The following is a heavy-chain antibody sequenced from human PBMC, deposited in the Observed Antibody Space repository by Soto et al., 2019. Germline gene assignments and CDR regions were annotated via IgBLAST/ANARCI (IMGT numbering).Heavy chain of an antibody. D-gene: IGHD3-22*01. Sequence: GRSLRLSCAASGFTFSSNSMTWVRHAPGKGLEWVSRINTDGSGTSYADSVKGRFTITRDNAKNTIYLQMNSLRAEDTAVYYCAKCGYDSSGRLLSYFQHWGRGTLVTVSS. CDR3: AKCGYDSSGRLLSYFQH. CDR1: GFTFSSNS. CDR2: INTDGSGT. V-gene: IGHV3-74*01. J-gene: IGHJ1*01.